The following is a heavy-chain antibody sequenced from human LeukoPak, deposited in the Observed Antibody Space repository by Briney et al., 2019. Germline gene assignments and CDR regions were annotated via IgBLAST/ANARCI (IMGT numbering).Heavy chain of an antibody. Sequence: PSETLSLTCAVYGGSFSGYYWSWIRQPSGKGLEWIGEINHSGSTNYNPSLKSRVTISVDTSRNQFSLKLSSVAAADTAVYYCATDESGAIDYWGQGTLVTVSS. CDR3: ATDESGAIDY. V-gene: IGHV4-34*01. J-gene: IGHJ4*02. CDR2: INHSGST. CDR1: GGSFSGYY.